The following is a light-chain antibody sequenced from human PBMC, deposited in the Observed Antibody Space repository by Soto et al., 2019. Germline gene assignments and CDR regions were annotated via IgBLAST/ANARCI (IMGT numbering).Light chain of an antibody. V-gene: IGKV3-11*01. CDR2: DAS. Sequence: EIVLTQSPGTLSLSPGERATLSCRASQNVRSFLAWYQQKPGQPPRLLIYDASNRATGIPARFSGSGSGTDFTLTISSLEPEDFAIYYCQQYETFGQGTRLEIK. J-gene: IGKJ5*01. CDR1: QNVRSF. CDR3: QQYET.